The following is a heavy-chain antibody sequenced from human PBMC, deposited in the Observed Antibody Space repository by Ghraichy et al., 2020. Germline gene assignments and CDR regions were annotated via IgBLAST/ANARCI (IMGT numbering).Heavy chain of an antibody. Sequence: GGSLRLSCAASGFTFSNYAMSWVRQAPGKGLEWVSGISGSGGSTYYADSVKGRFTISRDNSKNTLYLQMNSLRAEDTAVYYCGKGSGYYYDSSDSRYFQHWGQGTLVTVSS. J-gene: IGHJ1*01. CDR2: ISGSGGST. D-gene: IGHD3-22*01. CDR3: GKGSGYYYDSSDSRYFQH. CDR1: GFTFSNYA. V-gene: IGHV3-23*01.